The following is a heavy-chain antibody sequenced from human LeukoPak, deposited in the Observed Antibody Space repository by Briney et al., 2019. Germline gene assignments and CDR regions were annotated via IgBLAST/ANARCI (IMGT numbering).Heavy chain of an antibody. V-gene: IGHV1-8*03. CDR2: MNPNSGNT. CDR3: ARGLSMVRGVIMMY. CDR1: GYTFTSYD. D-gene: IGHD3-10*01. J-gene: IGHJ4*02. Sequence: GASVKVSCKASGYTFTSYDINWVRQATGQGLEWMGWMNPNSGNTGYAQKFQGRVTITRNTSISTAYMELSSLRSEDTAVYYCARGLSMVRGVIMMYWGQGTLVTVSS.